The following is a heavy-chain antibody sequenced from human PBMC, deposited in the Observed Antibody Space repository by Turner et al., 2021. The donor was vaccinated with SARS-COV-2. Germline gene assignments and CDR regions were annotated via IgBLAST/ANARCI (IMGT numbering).Heavy chain of an antibody. D-gene: IGHD6-19*01. CDR2: IKQDGSET. Sequence: EGKLAEPGGGLVQPGGSRRLSCAASGFTFNNHWMNWVRQAPGKGLEWVAIIKQDGSETLYVDSVKGRFTISRDNAKNSLYLQMNSLRAEDTAIYYCARGSGWVADYWGQGTLVTVSS. CDR1: GFTFNNHW. CDR3: ARGSGWVADY. J-gene: IGHJ4*02. V-gene: IGHV3-7*01.